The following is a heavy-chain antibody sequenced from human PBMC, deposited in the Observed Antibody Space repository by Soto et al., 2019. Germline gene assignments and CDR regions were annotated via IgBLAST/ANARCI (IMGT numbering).Heavy chain of an antibody. D-gene: IGHD2-2*01. Sequence: GGSRRLSCAASGFTFSSYGKHWVRQAPGKGLEWVAVISYDGSNKYYADSVKGRFTISRDNSKNTLYLQMNSLRAEDTAVYYCAKDRGGNIVVVPAARSYYYYYGMDVWGQGTTVTVSS. CDR2: ISYDGSNK. V-gene: IGHV3-30*18. J-gene: IGHJ6*02. CDR3: AKDRGGNIVVVPAARSYYYYYGMDV. CDR1: GFTFSSYG.